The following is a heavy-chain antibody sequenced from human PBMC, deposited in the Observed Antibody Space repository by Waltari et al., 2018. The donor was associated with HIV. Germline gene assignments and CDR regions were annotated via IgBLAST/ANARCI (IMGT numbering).Heavy chain of an antibody. Sequence: EVQLVESGGGLVQPGGSLSLSCAASGFPFSSYWMNWGRQGPGKGLVWVSRINSDGSSTSYADSVKGRFTISRDNAKNTLYLQMNSLRAEDTAVYYCARDSPGDYYDSSGYYDYWGQGTLVTVSS. CDR3: ARDSPGDYYDSSGYYDY. D-gene: IGHD3-22*01. J-gene: IGHJ4*02. CDR1: GFPFSSYW. CDR2: INSDGSST. V-gene: IGHV3-74*01.